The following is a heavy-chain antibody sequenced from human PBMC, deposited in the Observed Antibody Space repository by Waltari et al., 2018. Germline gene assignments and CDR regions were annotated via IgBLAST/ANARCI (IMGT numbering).Heavy chain of an antibody. Sequence: QVQLVQSGAEVKKPGASVKVSCKASGYPFTSYAMHWVRQAPGQRLGWMGWINAGNGNTKYSQKCQVRGTITRDTSASTAYMELSSLRSEDTAVYYCARGERENYWYFDLWGRGTLVTVSS. CDR1: GYPFTSYA. J-gene: IGHJ2*01. CDR3: ARGERENYWYFDL. V-gene: IGHV1-3*01. D-gene: IGHD1-1*01. CDR2: INAGNGNT.